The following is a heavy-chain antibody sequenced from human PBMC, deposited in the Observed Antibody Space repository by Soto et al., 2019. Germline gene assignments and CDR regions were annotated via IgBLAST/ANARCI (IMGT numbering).Heavy chain of an antibody. V-gene: IGHV4-39*01. CDR2: IYYSGST. J-gene: IGHJ6*03. Sequence: SDTLSLICTVSGGSISSSSYYWGWIRQPPGKGLEWIGSIYYSGSTYYNPSLKSRVTISVDTSKNQFSLKLSSVTAADTAVYYCARHVGHYDFWSGSAYMDVCGKGTTVTVSS. CDR3: ARHVGHYDFWSGSAYMDV. CDR1: GGSISSSSYY. D-gene: IGHD3-3*01.